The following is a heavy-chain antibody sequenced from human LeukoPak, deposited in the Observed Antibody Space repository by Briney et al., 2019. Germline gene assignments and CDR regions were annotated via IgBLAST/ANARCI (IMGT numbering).Heavy chain of an antibody. V-gene: IGHV3-23*01. Sequence: PGGSLRLSCAASGFTFSSYAMSWVRQAPGKGLEWVSAISGSGGSTYYADSVKGRFTISRDNSKNTLYLQMNSLRAEDTAVYYCAKDLPISEYSSSSPYFDYWGQGTLVTVSS. CDR1: GFTFSSYA. CDR2: ISGSGGST. CDR3: AKDLPISEYSSSSPYFDY. D-gene: IGHD6-6*01. J-gene: IGHJ4*02.